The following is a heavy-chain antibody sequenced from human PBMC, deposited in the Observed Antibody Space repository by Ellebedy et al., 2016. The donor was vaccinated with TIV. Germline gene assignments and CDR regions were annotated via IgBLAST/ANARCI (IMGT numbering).Heavy chain of an antibody. CDR1: GGSISSSNW. J-gene: IGHJ4*02. Sequence: SETLSLXXAVSGGSISSSNWWSWVRQPPGKGLEWIGEINHSGSTNYNPSLKSRVTISVDTSKNQFSLKLSSVTAADTAVYYCARDQQGGAADYWGQGTLVTVSS. D-gene: IGHD1-26*01. V-gene: IGHV4-4*02. CDR2: INHSGST. CDR3: ARDQQGGAADY.